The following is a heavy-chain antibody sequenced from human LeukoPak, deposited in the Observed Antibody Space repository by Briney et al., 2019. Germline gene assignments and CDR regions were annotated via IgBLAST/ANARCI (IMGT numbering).Heavy chain of an antibody. J-gene: IGHJ6*02. D-gene: IGHD6-13*01. CDR2: INHSGST. V-gene: IGHV4-34*01. CDR1: GGSFSGYY. Sequence: SETLSLTCAVYGGSFSGYYWSRIRQPPGKGLEWIGEINHSGSTNYNPSLKSRVTLSVDTSKNQFSLKLSSVTAADTAVYYCARDLRIAAAGLYYYYGMDVWGQGTTVTVSS. CDR3: ARDLRIAAAGLYYYYGMDV.